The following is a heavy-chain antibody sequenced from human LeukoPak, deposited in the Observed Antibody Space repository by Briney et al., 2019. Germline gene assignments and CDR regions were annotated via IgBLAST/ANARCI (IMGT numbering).Heavy chain of an antibody. CDR3: ARDSNPGDSSGYYDAFDI. Sequence: PGGSLRLSCAASGFTFSSYAMSWVRQAPGQGLEWVANIKGDGSRKNHVDSVEGRFTISRDNAKNSLYLQMNSLRAEDTAVYYCARDSNPGDSSGYYDAFDIWGQGTKVTVSS. D-gene: IGHD3-22*01. CDR1: GFTFSSYA. V-gene: IGHV3-7*03. J-gene: IGHJ3*02. CDR2: IKGDGSRK.